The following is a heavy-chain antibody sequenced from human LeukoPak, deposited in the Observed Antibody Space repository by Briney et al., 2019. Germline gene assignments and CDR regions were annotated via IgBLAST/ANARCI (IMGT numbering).Heavy chain of an antibody. V-gene: IGHV3-72*01. J-gene: IGHJ4*02. Sequence: GGSLRLSCAASGFAITDHHMDWVRQAPGKGMEWVGRSQTTKPNSCTTEYAASVKGRFTISRDDSKNSLYLQLNSLRAEDTAVYYCARVYLYYDSSALGENDYWGQGTLVTVSS. CDR3: ARVYLYYDSSALGENDY. CDR2: SQTTKPNSCTT. CDR1: GFAITDHH. D-gene: IGHD3-22*01.